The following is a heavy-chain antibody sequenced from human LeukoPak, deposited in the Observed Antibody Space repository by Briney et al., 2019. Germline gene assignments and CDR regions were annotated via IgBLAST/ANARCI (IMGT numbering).Heavy chain of an antibody. Sequence: PGGFLRLSCAASGVTLSNNSMSSVCQAPGKGLERVLVIYSGGSTYYADSVKGRFSISRDNSKNTLYMQMNSLRAEDTAVYYCVKGWLLYGFDIWGQGTMVTVSS. J-gene: IGHJ3*02. V-gene: IGHV3-53*01. CDR1: GVTLSNNS. D-gene: IGHD3-3*01. CDR2: IYSGGST. CDR3: VKGWLLYGFDI.